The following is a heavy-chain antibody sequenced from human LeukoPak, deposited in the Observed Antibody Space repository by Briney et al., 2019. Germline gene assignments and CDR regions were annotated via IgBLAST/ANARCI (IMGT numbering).Heavy chain of an antibody. CDR2: IYYSGST. J-gene: IGHJ6*03. CDR1: GGSISSHY. V-gene: IGHV4-59*11. CDR3: ARADSGRSSSWYYYYMDV. Sequence: SETLSLTCTVSGGSISSHYWSWIQQPPGKGLEWIGYIYYSGSTNYNPSLKSRVTISVDTSKNQFSLKLSSVTAADTAVYYCARADSGRSSSWYYYYMDVWGKGTTVTVSS. D-gene: IGHD6-13*01.